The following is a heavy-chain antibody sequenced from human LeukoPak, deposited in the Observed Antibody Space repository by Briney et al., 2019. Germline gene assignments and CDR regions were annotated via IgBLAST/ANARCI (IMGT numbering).Heavy chain of an antibody. V-gene: IGHV3-23*01. CDR2: ISGSGGST. CDR1: GFTFSSYA. Sequence: GGSLRLSCAASGFTFSSYAMSWVRQAPGKGLEGVSAISGSGGSTYYADSVKGRFTISRDNSKNTLYLQMNSLRAEDTAVYYCAKDTGDYGAYFDYWGQGTLVTVSS. D-gene: IGHD4-17*01. J-gene: IGHJ4*02. CDR3: AKDTGDYGAYFDY.